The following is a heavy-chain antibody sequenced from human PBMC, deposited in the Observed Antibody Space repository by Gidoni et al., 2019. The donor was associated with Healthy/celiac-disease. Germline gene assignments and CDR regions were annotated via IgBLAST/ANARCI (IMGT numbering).Heavy chain of an antibody. CDR1: GGSVSSGSYY. CDR2: IYYSGST. D-gene: IGHD1-26*01. V-gene: IGHV4-61*01. J-gene: IGHJ4*02. CDR3: ARDRVGSRSVDY. Sequence: QVQLQESGPGLVKPSETLSLTCTVSGGSVSSGSYYWSWIRQPPGKGLEWIGYIYYSGSTNYNPSLKSRVTISVDTSKNQFSLKLSSVTAADTAVYYCARDRVGSRSVDYWGQGTLVTVSS.